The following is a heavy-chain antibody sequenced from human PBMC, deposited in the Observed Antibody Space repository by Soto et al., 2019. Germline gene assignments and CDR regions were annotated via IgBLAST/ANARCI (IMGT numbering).Heavy chain of an antibody. CDR2: ISGSGGST. CDR3: AKDSVVVVPAAIHYYYYYMDV. V-gene: IGHV3-23*01. D-gene: IGHD2-2*01. CDR1: GFTFSSYA. J-gene: IGHJ6*03. Sequence: EVQLLESGGGLVQPGGSLRLSCAASGFTFSSYAMSWVRQAPGKGLEWVSAISGSGGSTYYADSVKGRFTISRDNPKNTLYLQMNSLRAEDTAVYYCAKDSVVVVPAAIHYYYYYMDVWGKGTTVTVSS.